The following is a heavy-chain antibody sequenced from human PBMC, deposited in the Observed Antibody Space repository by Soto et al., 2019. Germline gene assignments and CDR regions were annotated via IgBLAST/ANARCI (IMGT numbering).Heavy chain of an antibody. D-gene: IGHD3-22*01. Sequence: SLRLSCAASGFTFSRYAMSWVRQAPGRGLEWVSIVSGSGDDTYYADSVKGRFTISRDRSKNTLDLQMDTLRVEDTAVYYCAKNPGYYYDSTGILDYWGQGTPVTVSS. CDR3: AKNPGYYYDSTGILDY. CDR2: VSGSGDDT. V-gene: IGHV3-23*01. J-gene: IGHJ4*02. CDR1: GFTFSRYA.